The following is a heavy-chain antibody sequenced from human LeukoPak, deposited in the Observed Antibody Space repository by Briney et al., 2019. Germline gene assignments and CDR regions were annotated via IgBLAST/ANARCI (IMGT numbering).Heavy chain of an antibody. CDR1: GGSFSGYY. CDR3: ARNSYYYDSSGYYYYYGMDV. V-gene: IGHV4-34*01. CDR2: INHSGST. J-gene: IGHJ6*02. Sequence: SETLSLTCAVYGGSFSGYYWSWIRQPPGKGLEWIGEINHSGSTNYNPSLKSRVTISVDTSKNQFSLKLSSVTAADTAVYYCARNSYYYDSSGYYYYYGMDVWGQGTTVTVSS. D-gene: IGHD3-22*01.